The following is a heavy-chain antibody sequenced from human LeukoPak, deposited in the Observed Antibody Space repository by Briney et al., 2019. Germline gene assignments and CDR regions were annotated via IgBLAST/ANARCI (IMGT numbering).Heavy chain of an antibody. V-gene: IGHV3-15*01. CDR2: IRSKTEGETK. CDR3: ATGVVTGTSR. J-gene: IGHJ4*02. D-gene: IGHD1-1*01. CDR1: RITFRNDW. Sequence: PGGSLRLSCAVSRITFRNDWMSWVRQAPGKGLEWVARIRSKTEGETKEYAASVKGRFTISRDDSRSRLYLQMNSLKPEDTAVYYCATGVVTGTSRWGQGTLVTVSS.